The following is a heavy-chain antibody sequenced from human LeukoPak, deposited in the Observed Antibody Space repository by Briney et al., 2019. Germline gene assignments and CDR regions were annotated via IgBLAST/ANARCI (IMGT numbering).Heavy chain of an antibody. CDR2: IYSGGST. Sequence: PGGSLRLSCAASGFTVSSNYMSWVRQAPGKGLEWVSVIYSGGSTYYADSVKGRFTISRDNSKNTLYLQMNSLRAEDTAVYYCAKENWPTVTTPGRTYFDYWGQGTLVTVSS. V-gene: IGHV3-53*05. J-gene: IGHJ4*02. D-gene: IGHD4-17*01. CDR1: GFTVSSNY. CDR3: AKENWPTVTTPGRTYFDY.